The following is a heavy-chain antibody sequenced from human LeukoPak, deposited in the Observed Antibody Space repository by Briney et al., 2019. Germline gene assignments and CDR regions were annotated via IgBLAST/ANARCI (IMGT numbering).Heavy chain of an antibody. J-gene: IGHJ4*02. D-gene: IGHD4-23*01. CDR1: AFAFSSYP. V-gene: IGHV3-23*01. CDR3: AKDLVYGGTPR. CDR2: IGSSGSST. Sequence: GGSLRLSCAASAFAFSSYPMSWVRQAPGGGLEWVSAIGSSGSSTYHADSVKGRFTISRDNSKNTLYLQMNSLRAEDTAVYYCAKDLVYGGTPRWGQGTLVTVSS.